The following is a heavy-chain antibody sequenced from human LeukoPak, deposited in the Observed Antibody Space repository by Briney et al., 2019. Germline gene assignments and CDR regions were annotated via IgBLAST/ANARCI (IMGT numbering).Heavy chain of an antibody. D-gene: IGHD2-15*01. V-gene: IGHV4-31*03. CDR3: ARGRVVVVVAATDSGIDY. CDR1: GGSISSGGYY. Sequence: PSETPSLTCTVSGGSISSGGYYWSWIRQHPGKGLEWIGYIYYSGSTYYNPSLKSRVTISVDTSKNQFSLKLSSVTAADTAVYYCARGRVVVVVAATDSGIDYWGQGTLVTVSS. CDR2: IYYSGST. J-gene: IGHJ4*02.